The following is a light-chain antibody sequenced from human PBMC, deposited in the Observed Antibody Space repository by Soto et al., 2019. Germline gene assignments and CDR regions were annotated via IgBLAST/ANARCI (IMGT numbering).Light chain of an antibody. Sequence: ESLLTQSPGTLSLSPGERATLSCRASQTVNSRHLNWYQHKPGQAPRLLIYGASIRAAGIPYRFSGSRSGADFSLTITRLEPEDSAVYYCQQFDGSRPAFTFGQGTKLEI. CDR3: QQFDGSRPAFT. CDR1: QTVNSRH. CDR2: GAS. J-gene: IGKJ2*01. V-gene: IGKV3-20*01.